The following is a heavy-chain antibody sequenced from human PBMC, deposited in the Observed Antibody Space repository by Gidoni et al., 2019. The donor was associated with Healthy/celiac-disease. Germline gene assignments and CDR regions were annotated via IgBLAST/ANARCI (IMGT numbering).Heavy chain of an antibody. D-gene: IGHD3-10*01. CDR3: ARDQPYYGVLGYFDY. V-gene: IGHV3-33*01. Sequence: QVQLVESGGGVVQPGRSLRLSCAASGCTFSSYGMHWVRQAPGKGLEWVAVIWYDGSNKYYADSVKGRFTISRDNSKNTLYLQMNSLRAEDTAVYYCARDQPYYGVLGYFDYWGQGTLVTVSS. CDR1: GCTFSSYG. J-gene: IGHJ4*02. CDR2: IWYDGSNK.